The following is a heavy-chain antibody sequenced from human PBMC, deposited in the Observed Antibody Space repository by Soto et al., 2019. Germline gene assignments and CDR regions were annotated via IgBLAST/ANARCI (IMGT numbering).Heavy chain of an antibody. V-gene: IGHV3-15*01. D-gene: IGHD6-6*01. CDR3: TTVPYSSSSTYYYYYYMDV. CDR1: GFTFSNAW. Sequence: EVQLVESGGGLVKPGGSLRLSCAASGFTFSNAWMSWVRQAPGKGLEWVGRIXSKTDGGTTDYAAPVKGRFTISRDDSKNTLYLQMNSLKTEDTAVYYCTTVPYSSSSTYYYYYYMDVWGKGTTVTVSS. J-gene: IGHJ6*03. CDR2: IXSKTDGGTT.